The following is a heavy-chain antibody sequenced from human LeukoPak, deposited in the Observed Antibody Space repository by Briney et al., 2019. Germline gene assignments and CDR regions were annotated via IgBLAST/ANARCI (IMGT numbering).Heavy chain of an antibody. CDR1: GFTFSSYA. Sequence: PGGSLRLSCAASGFTFSSYAMSWVRQAPGKGLEWVSAISGSGYSTYYADSVKGRFTISRDNSKNTLYLQMKSLRAEDTAVYYCARDLGRDGYTDAFDIWGQGTMVTVSS. CDR3: ARDLGRDGYTDAFDI. D-gene: IGHD5-24*01. V-gene: IGHV3-23*01. J-gene: IGHJ3*02. CDR2: ISGSGYST.